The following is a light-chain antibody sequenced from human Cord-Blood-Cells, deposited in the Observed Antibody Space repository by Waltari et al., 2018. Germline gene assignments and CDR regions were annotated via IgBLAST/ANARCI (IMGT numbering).Light chain of an antibody. V-gene: IGLV1-40*01. J-gene: IGLJ3*02. Sequence: QSVLTQPPSVSGAPGQRVTISCTGSSSNIGAGYDVHWYQQLPGTAPKLLIYGNSNRPSGVPHRFSGSKSGTSASLAITGLQAEDEADYYCQSYDSSLRVFGGGTKLTVL. CDR2: GNS. CDR1: SSNIGAGYD. CDR3: QSYDSSLRV.